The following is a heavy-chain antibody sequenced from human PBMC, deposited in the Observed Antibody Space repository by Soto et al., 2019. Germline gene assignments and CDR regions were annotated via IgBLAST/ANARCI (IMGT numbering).Heavy chain of an antibody. Sequence: EASVXVSFKSAVGTFSIYASICFLQAAGQGLEWMGGIIPIFGTANYAQKFQGRVTITAEESTRTAYMEMSSLRSEDKAVYYCAQIVVVVDDTDDDFDLSGQGTMV. CDR1: VGTFSIYA. J-gene: IGHJ3*01. V-gene: IGHV1-69*01. D-gene: IGHD2-15*01. CDR2: IIPIFGTA. CDR3: AQIVVVVDDTDDDFDL.